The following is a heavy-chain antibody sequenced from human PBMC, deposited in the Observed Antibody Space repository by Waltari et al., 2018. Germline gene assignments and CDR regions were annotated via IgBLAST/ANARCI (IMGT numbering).Heavy chain of an antibody. CDR2: IIPIFGTA. J-gene: IGHJ6*03. CDR3: ARVRRTPRYYMDV. Sequence: QVQLVQSGAEVKKPGSSVKVSCKASGGTFSSYASSWVRQDPGQGLEWMGGIIPIFGTANYAQKFQGRVTITADESTSTAYMELSSLRSEDTAVYYCARVRRTPRYYMDVWGKGTTVTVSS. V-gene: IGHV1-69*12. CDR1: GGTFSSYA.